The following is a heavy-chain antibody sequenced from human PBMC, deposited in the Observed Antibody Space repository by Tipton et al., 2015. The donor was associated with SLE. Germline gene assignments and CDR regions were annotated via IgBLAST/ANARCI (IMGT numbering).Heavy chain of an antibody. V-gene: IGHV3-43*02. J-gene: IGHJ6*02. Sequence: GSLRLSCAASGFTFDDYAMHWVRQAPGKGLEWVSLISGDGGSTYYADSVKGRFTISRDNSKNSLYLQMNSLRTEDTALYYCRTGMATIGGYYYYGMDVWGQGTTVTVSS. CDR2: ISGDGGST. CDR1: GFTFDDYA. CDR3: RTGMATIGGYYYYGMDV. D-gene: IGHD5-24*01.